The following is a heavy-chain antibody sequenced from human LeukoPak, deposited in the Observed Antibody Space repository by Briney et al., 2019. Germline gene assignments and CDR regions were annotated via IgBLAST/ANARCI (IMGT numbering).Heavy chain of an antibody. CDR3: ARGAVGQHRSKGDAFDI. Sequence: SQTLSLTCAISGDSVSSNSAAWNWIRQSPSRGLEWLGRTYYRSKWYNDYALSVKSRITIYPDTSKNQFSLQLKSVTPVDTAVYYCARGAVGQHRSKGDAFDIWGQGTMVTVSS. CDR1: GDSVSSNSAA. CDR2: TYYRSKWYN. J-gene: IGHJ3*02. V-gene: IGHV6-1*01. D-gene: IGHD1-14*01.